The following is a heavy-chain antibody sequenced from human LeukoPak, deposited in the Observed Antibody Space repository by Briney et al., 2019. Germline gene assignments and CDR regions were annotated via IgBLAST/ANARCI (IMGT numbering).Heavy chain of an antibody. J-gene: IGHJ4*02. CDR3: AKGRGYNYGYIFGYFDY. V-gene: IGHV3-9*01. CDR1: GFTFADYA. CDR2: ISWSSGNI. Sequence: GGSLRLSCAASGFTFADYAMHWVRQTPGKGLEWVSGISWSSGNIDYADSVKGRFTISRDNAKNSLYLQMNSLRAEDTALYYCAKGRGYNYGYIFGYFDYWGQGTLVTVSS. D-gene: IGHD5-18*01.